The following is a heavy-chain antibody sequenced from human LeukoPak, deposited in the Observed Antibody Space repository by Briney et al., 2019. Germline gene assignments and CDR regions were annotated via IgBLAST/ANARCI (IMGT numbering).Heavy chain of an antibody. V-gene: IGHV4-59*01. Sequence: SETLSLTCTVSGGSISSYYWSWIRQPPGKGLEWIGHIYGSGSTNYNPSLKSRVTLSVDTSRNQFSLKLSSVTAADTAVYYCAREGTSGTHLNWFDPWGQGTLVTVSS. CDR3: AREGTSGTHLNWFDP. CDR1: GGSISSYY. CDR2: IYGSGST. J-gene: IGHJ5*02. D-gene: IGHD1-1*01.